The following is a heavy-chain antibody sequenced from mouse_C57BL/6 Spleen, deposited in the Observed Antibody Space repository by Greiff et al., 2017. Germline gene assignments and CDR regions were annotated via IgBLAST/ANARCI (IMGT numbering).Heavy chain of an antibody. CDR2: LYPGSGST. Sequence: VQLQQPGAELVKPGASVTMSCKASGYTFTSYWITWVKQRPGQGLEWIGDLYPGSGSTNYNEKFKSKATLTVDTSSSTAYMQLSSLTSEDSAVYYCARQDYYGSSYDYAMDYWGQGTSVTVSS. J-gene: IGHJ4*01. D-gene: IGHD1-1*01. V-gene: IGHV1-55*01. CDR3: ARQDYYGSSYDYAMDY. CDR1: GYTFTSYW.